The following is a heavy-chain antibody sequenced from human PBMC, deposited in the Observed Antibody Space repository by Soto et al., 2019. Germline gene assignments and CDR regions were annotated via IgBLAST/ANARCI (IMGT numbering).Heavy chain of an antibody. CDR3: ARDKIPGLFAY. CDR2: INHSGST. CDR1: GGSFSGYY. Sequence: SETLSLTCAVYGGSFSGYYWTWIRQPPGTGLEWIGEINHSGSTNYNPSLKSRVTISVDTSKNQFSLKLTSVTAADTAVYYCARDKIPGLFAYWGQGTLVPVSS. V-gene: IGHV4-34*01. D-gene: IGHD2-21*01. J-gene: IGHJ4*02.